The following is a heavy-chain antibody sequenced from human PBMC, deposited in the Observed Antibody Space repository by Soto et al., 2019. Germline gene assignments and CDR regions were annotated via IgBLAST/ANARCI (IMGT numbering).Heavy chain of an antibody. J-gene: IGHJ5*02. D-gene: IGHD2-15*01. CDR1: GGTFSSYA. Sequence: WASVKVSCKASGGTFSSYAISWVRQAPGQGLEWMGGIIPIFGTANYAQKFQGRVTITADESTSTAYMELTSLKPDDTAVYYCAREVVEGSSLWFDPWGQGTLVTVSS. V-gene: IGHV1-69*13. CDR3: AREVVEGSSLWFDP. CDR2: IIPIFGTA.